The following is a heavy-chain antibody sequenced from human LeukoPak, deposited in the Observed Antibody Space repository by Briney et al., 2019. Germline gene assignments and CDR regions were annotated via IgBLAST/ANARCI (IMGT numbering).Heavy chain of an antibody. V-gene: IGHV4-39*01. CDR1: GGSISSSSYY. CDR2: IYYSGST. CDR3: ARHGQWLVEYYFDY. Sequence: SETLSLTCTVSGGSISSSSYYWGWIRQPPGKGLEWIGSIYYSGSTYYNPSLKSRVTISVDTSKNQFSLKLSSVTAADTAVHYCARHGQWLVEYYFDYWGQGTLVTVSS. J-gene: IGHJ4*02. D-gene: IGHD6-19*01.